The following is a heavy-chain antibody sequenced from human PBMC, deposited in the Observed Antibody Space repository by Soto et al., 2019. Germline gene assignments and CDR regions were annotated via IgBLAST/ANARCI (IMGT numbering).Heavy chain of an antibody. Sequence: QVNLVQSGAEVKKPGASVKVSCKGSGYAFTTYGITWVRQAPGQGLEWMGWISAHNGNTNYAQKLQGRVTVTRDTSTSTAYMELRSLRSDDTAVYYCARGREGDYWGQGALVTVSS. CDR3: ARGREGDY. J-gene: IGHJ4*02. CDR1: GYAFTTYG. CDR2: ISAHNGNT. V-gene: IGHV1-18*01.